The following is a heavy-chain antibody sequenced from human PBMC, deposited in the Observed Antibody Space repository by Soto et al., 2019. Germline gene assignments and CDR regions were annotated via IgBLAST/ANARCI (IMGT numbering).Heavy chain of an antibody. CDR2: ISFDGHNI. Sequence: GGSLRLSCAASGFTFSSYAMHWVRQAPGKGLEWVAVISFDGHNIYYSDSVKGRFTISRDNSKNTLYLQMNSLKAEDTAVYYCARSLEAYYYGSGPGDYWGQGTLVTVSS. V-gene: IGHV3-30-3*01. D-gene: IGHD3-10*01. CDR1: GFTFSSYA. CDR3: ARSLEAYYYGSGPGDY. J-gene: IGHJ4*02.